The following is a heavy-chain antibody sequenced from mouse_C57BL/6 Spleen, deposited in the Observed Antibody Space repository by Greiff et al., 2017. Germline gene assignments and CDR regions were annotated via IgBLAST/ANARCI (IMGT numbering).Heavy chain of an antibody. D-gene: IGHD1-1*01. CDR2: ILPGSGST. J-gene: IGHJ1*03. V-gene: IGHV1-9*01. CDR3: ARSGALCYGSSFYWYFDV. Sequence: QVQLQQSGAELMKPGASVKLSCKATGSTFTGYWIEWVKQRPGHGLEWIGEILPGSGSTNYNEKFKGKATFTADTSSNTTYMQLSSLTTEDSAIYYCARSGALCYGSSFYWYFDVWGTGTTVTVSS. CDR1: GSTFTGYW.